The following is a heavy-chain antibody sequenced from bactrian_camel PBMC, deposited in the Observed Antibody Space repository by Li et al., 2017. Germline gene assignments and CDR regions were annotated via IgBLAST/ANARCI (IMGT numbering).Heavy chain of an antibody. D-gene: IGHD1*01. CDR3: ATGVKAEPGQPVIAIG. V-gene: IGHV3S40*01. Sequence: VQLAESGGGLVQPGGSLRLSCAASGFTFSSYYMSWVRQAPGKGLEWVSVIGSGGGSTDYADSVKGRFTISRDNANNTLSLQLNNLKTEDTAMYYCATGVKAEPGQPVIAIGRGQGTQVTVS. CDR2: IGSGGGST. J-gene: IGHJ4*01. CDR1: GFTFSSYY.